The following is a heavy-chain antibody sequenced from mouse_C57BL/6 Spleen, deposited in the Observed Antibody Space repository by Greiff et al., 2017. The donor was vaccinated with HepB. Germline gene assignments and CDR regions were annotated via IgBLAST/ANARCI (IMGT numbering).Heavy chain of an antibody. CDR2: IYPRSGNT. V-gene: IGHV1-81*01. Sequence: VKLMESGAELARPGASVKLSCKASGYTFTSYGISWVKQRTGQGLEWIGEIYPRSGNTYYNEKFKGKATLTADKSSISAYMELRSLTSEDSAVHFSASYYCNFTCAYWGQGTLVTVSA. D-gene: IGHD2-1*01. CDR3: ASYYCNFTCAY. CDR1: GYTFTSYG. J-gene: IGHJ3*01.